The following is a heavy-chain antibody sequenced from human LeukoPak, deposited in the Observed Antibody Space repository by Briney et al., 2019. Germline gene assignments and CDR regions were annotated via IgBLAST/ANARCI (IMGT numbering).Heavy chain of an antibody. V-gene: IGHV1-18*01. CDR3: ARGHWLQYYFDY. J-gene: IGHJ4*02. CDR1: GYTFSSYG. CDR2: INPNSGGT. D-gene: IGHD5-24*01. Sequence: GASVKVSCKASGYTFSSYGISWVRQAPGQGLEWMGWINPNSGGTNYAQKFQGRVTITRDTSASTAYMELSSLRSEDTAVYYCARGHWLQYYFDYWGQGTLVTVSS.